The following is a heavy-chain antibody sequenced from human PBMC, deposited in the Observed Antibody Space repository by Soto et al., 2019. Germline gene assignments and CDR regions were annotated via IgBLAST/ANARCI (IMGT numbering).Heavy chain of an antibody. J-gene: IGHJ6*02. D-gene: IGHD4-17*01. CDR3: TRETHGDYGNYYYYGMDV. V-gene: IGHV3-49*03. Sequence: PGGSLRLSCTASGFTFGDYAMSWFRQAPGKWLEWVGFIRSKAYGGTTEYAASVKGRFTISRDDSKSIAYLQMNSLKTEDTAVYYCTRETHGDYGNYYYYGMDVWGQGXTVTVSS. CDR2: IRSKAYGGTT. CDR1: GFTFGDYA.